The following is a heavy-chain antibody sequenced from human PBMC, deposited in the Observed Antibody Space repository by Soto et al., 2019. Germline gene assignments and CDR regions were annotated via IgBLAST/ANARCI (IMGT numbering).Heavy chain of an antibody. Sequence: PSETLSLTCAVSGGSISSSNLWSCVRQPPGKGLEWIGYIYYSGSTYYNPSLKSRVTISVDTSKNQFSLKLSSVTAADTAVYYCASSPQLEPNWFDPWGQGTLVTVYS. CDR3: ASSPQLEPNWFDP. D-gene: IGHD1-1*01. J-gene: IGHJ5*02. CDR1: GGSISSSNL. CDR2: IYYSGST. V-gene: IGHV4-30-4*01.